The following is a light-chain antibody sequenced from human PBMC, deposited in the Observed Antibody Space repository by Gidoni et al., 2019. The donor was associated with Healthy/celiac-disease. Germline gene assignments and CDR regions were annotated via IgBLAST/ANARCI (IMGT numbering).Light chain of an antibody. CDR1: SSNIGINY. CDR2: RNN. Sequence: QSVLTQPPSASGTPGQGVTISCSGSSSNIGINYVYWYQQLPGTAPKLLIYRNNQRPSGVPDRFSGSKSGTSASLAISGLRSEDEADYYCAAWDDSLSAWVFGGGTKLTVL. J-gene: IGLJ3*02. CDR3: AAWDDSLSAWV. V-gene: IGLV1-47*01.